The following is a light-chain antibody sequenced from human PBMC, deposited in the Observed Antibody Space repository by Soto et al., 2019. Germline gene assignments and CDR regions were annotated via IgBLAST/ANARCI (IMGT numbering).Light chain of an antibody. CDR2: DGY. V-gene: IGKV1-5*01. CDR1: QSISSW. Sequence: DIQMTQSPSTLSASVGDRVTITCRASQSISSWLAWYQQKPGKAPKLLIYDGYTLESGVPSRFSGSGSGTEFTLAIGSLQTDDFANYYCQKYHTYFRYTFGQGTKLDIK. CDR3: QKYHTYFRYT. J-gene: IGKJ2*01.